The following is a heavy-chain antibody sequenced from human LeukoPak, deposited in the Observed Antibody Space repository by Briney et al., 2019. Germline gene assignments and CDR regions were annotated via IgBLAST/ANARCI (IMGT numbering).Heavy chain of an antibody. CDR2: INPSGGST. CDR3: ARAIADGYNLYCFDY. V-gene: IGHV1-46*01. Sequence: ASVKVSCKASGYTSTSYYMHWVRQAPGQGLEWMGIINPSGGSTSYAQKFQGRVTMTRDTSTSTVYMELSSLRSEDTAVYYCARAIADGYNLYCFDYWGQGTLVTVSS. D-gene: IGHD5-24*01. J-gene: IGHJ4*02. CDR1: GYTSTSYY.